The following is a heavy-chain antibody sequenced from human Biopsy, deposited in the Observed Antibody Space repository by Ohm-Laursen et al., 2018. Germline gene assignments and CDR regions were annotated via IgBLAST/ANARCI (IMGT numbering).Heavy chain of an antibody. J-gene: IGHJ3*02. V-gene: IGHV3-9*01. CDR3: ARDRHTLYGDFENAFDI. CDR2: ISWDSGRI. Sequence: SLRLSCTASGFIFADYAMHWVRQAPGKGLEWVSGISWDSGRIDYADSVKGRFTISRDNAKNSLYLQMNSLRAEDTALYFCARDRHTLYGDFENAFDIWGQGTMVTVSS. D-gene: IGHD4-17*01. CDR1: GFIFADYA.